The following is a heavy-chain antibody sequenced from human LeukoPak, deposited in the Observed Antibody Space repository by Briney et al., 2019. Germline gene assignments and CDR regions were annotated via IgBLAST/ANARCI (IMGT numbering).Heavy chain of an antibody. V-gene: IGHV1-2*02. CDR1: GYTFTGYY. D-gene: IGHD5-18*01. CDR3: ARDRGGPYSYGSNWFDP. J-gene: IGHJ5*02. Sequence: ASVKVSCKASGYTFTGYYMHWVRQAPGQGLEWMGWINPNSGGTNYAQKFQGRVTMTRDTSISTAYMELSRLRSDDTAVYYCARDRGGPYSYGSNWFDPWGQGTLVTVSS. CDR2: INPNSGGT.